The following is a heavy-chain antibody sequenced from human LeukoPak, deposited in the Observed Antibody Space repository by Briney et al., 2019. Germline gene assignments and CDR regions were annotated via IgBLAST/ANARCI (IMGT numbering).Heavy chain of an antibody. Sequence: SETLSLTCTVSGGSISSYYWSWIREPPRKGLEWIGYIYYSGSTNYNPSLKSRVTISVDTSKNQFSLKLSSVTAADTAVYYCARAAAGTRRGAFDIWGQGTMVTVSS. V-gene: IGHV4-59*01. J-gene: IGHJ3*02. CDR1: GGSISSYY. CDR3: ARAAAGTRRGAFDI. CDR2: IYYSGST. D-gene: IGHD6-13*01.